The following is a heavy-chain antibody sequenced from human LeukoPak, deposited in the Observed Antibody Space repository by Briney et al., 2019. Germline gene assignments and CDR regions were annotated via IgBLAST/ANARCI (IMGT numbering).Heavy chain of an antibody. Sequence: ASVKVSCKASGYTFISYGITWVRQAPGQGLEWMGWINPNSGGTNYAQKFQGRVTMTRDTSISTAYMELSRLRPDDTAVYYCARNFDSGGYDAFDIWGQGTMVTVSS. CDR3: ARNFDSGGYDAFDI. V-gene: IGHV1-2*02. J-gene: IGHJ3*02. CDR2: INPNSGGT. CDR1: GYTFISYG. D-gene: IGHD3-22*01.